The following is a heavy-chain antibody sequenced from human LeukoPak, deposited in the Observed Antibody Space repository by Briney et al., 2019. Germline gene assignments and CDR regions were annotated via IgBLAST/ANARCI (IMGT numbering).Heavy chain of an antibody. J-gene: IGHJ4*02. V-gene: IGHV3-48*01. CDR2: ISGSSSTI. CDR1: GFTFSSYG. Sequence: GGSLRLSCAASGFTFSSYGMNWVRQAPGKGLEWVSYISGSSSTIYYVDSVKGRFTISRDNAKNSLYLQMNSLRAEDTAVYYCARGGTARPLDYWGQGTLVTVSS. D-gene: IGHD6-6*01. CDR3: ARGGTARPLDY.